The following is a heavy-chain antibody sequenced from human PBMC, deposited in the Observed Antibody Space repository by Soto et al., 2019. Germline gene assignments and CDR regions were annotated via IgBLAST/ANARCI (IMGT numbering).Heavy chain of an antibody. V-gene: IGHV1-69*12. J-gene: IGHJ6*02. CDR1: GGPFNNYT. CDR3: AKPRAPYYAMDV. Sequence: QVQLVQSGAEVKKPGSSVKVSCKAAGGPFNNYTINWMRQAPRQGLEWMGGIIPIFGKEHYAQKFQGRVTISADESTYTAYMELSSLTAEDTAVYYCAKPRAPYYAMDVWGQGTTVTVSS. CDR2: IIPIFGKE.